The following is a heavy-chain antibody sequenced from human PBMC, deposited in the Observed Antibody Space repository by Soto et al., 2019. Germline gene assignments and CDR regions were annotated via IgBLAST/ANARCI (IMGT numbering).Heavy chain of an antibody. CDR3: ARAPYYYYYMDV. Sequence: SETLSLTCAVYGGSFSGYYWSWIRQPPGKGLEWIGEINHSGSTNYNPSLKSRVTISVDTSKNQFSLKLSSVTAADTAVYYCARAPYYYYYMDVWGKGTTVTVSS. V-gene: IGHV4-34*01. CDR2: INHSGST. J-gene: IGHJ6*03. CDR1: GGSFSGYY.